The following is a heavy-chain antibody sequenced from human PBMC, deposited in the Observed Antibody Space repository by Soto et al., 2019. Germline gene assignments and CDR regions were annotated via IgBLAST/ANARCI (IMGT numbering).Heavy chain of an antibody. CDR2: INPSGGST. CDR3: ARIPRLGYCSSTSCHEHYYGMDV. J-gene: IGHJ6*02. D-gene: IGHD2-2*01. CDR1: GYTFTSYY. Sequence: ASVKVSCKASGYTFTSYYMHWVRQAPGQGLEWMGIINPSGGSTSYAQKFQGRVTMTRDTSTSTVYMELSSLRSEDTAVYYCARIPRLGYCSSTSCHEHYYGMDVWGQGTTVTVSS. V-gene: IGHV1-46*03.